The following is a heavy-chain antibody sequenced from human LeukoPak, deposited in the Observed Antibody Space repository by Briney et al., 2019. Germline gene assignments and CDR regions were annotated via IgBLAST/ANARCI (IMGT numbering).Heavy chain of an antibody. J-gene: IGHJ4*02. D-gene: IGHD6-19*01. CDR1: GFTFSGHW. CDR3: ARSSGSGWYEY. Sequence: GGSLRLSCAASGFTFSGHWMTWLRQAPGKGLEWVANIKEDGSKKNYVDSVKGRFTISRDNAKDSLYLQMTSLRAEDTAMYYCARSSGSGWYEYWGQGTLVTVSS. CDR2: IKEDGSKK. V-gene: IGHV3-7*03.